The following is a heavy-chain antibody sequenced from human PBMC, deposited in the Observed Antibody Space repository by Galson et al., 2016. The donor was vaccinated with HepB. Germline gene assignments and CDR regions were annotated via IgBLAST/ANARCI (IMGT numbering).Heavy chain of an antibody. D-gene: IGHD2-2*01. CDR1: GFTFSNHY. J-gene: IGHJ1*01. CDR2: IRQDGSDK. Sequence: SLRLSCAASGFTFSNHYMSWVRQAPGKGLEWVANIRQDGSDKFYVDSVKGRFTISRDNPKTSLYVQMDSLRSEDTAVYYCARTSWPDFNHWGQGTLVTVSS. CDR3: ARTSWPDFNH. V-gene: IGHV3-7*03.